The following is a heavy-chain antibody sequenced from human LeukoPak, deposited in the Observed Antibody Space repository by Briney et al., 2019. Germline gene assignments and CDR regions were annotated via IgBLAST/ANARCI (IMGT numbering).Heavy chain of an antibody. CDR1: GYSFTSYW. V-gene: IGHV5-51*01. CDR3: ARKGCGGDCYSGNWFDP. J-gene: IGHJ5*02. D-gene: IGHD2-21*02. CDR2: IYPGDSGT. Sequence: GESLKISCKGSGYSFTSYWIGWVRQMPGKGLEWMGIIYPGDSGTRYSPSFQGQVTISADKSISTAYLQWSSLKASDTAMYYCARKGCGGDCYSGNWFDPWGQGTLVTVSS.